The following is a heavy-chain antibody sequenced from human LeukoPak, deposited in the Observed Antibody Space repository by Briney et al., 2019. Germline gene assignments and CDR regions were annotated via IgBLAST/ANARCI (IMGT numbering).Heavy chain of an antibody. J-gene: IGHJ4*02. V-gene: IGHV4-39*02. D-gene: IGHD6-19*01. CDR2: IYYTGSS. CDR3: AKDSIAGYSSGWYYDY. Sequence: SETLSLTCTVSGGSISGSSYYWGWIRQPPGKGLEWIGSIYYTGSSSYNPSLKSRVTISVDTSKNQFSLRLTSVIAADTAVYYCAKDSIAGYSSGWYYDYWGQGTLVTVSS. CDR1: GGSISGSSYY.